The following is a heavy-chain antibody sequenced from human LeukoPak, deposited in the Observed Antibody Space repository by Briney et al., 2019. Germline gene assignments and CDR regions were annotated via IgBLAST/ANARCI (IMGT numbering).Heavy chain of an antibody. J-gene: IGHJ6*03. Sequence: TSETLSLTCTVSGGSISSSSYYWGWIRQPPGKGLEWIGNIYYSGSTYCNPSLKSRVTISVDTSKNQFSLKLSSVTAADTAVYYCARVGQYSSGWSKNLYYYYYMDVWGKGTTVTVSS. V-gene: IGHV4-39*07. CDR3: ARVGQYSSGWSKNLYYYYYMDV. D-gene: IGHD6-19*01. CDR2: IYYSGST. CDR1: GGSISSSSYY.